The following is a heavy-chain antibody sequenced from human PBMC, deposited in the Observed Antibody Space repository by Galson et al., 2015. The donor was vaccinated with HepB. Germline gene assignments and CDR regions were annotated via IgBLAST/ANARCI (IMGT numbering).Heavy chain of an antibody. Sequence: SVKVSCKASGYTFTSYPMNWVRQAPGQGLGWMGWINTNTGNPTYAQGFTGRFVFSLDTSVSTAYLQISSLKAEDTAVYYCASGEYSGYDLNAFDIWGQGTMVTVSS. CDR3: ASGEYSGYDLNAFDI. J-gene: IGHJ3*02. CDR1: GYTFTSYP. D-gene: IGHD5-12*01. CDR2: INTNTGNP. V-gene: IGHV7-4-1*02.